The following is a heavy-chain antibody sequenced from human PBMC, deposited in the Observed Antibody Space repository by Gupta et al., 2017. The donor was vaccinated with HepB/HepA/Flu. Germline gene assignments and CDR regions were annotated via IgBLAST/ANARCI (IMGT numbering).Heavy chain of an antibody. D-gene: IGHD6-6*01. J-gene: IGHJ6*03. CDR3: ARARAARVSWDYYYYYMDV. Sequence: QVQLQQWGAGLLKPSAPLSLTCAVDGGSFSGYYWSWIRQPPGKGLEWIGEINHSGSTNYNPSLKSRVTISVDTSKNQFSLKLSSVTAADTAVYYCARARAARVSWDYYYYYMDVWGKGTTVTVSS. CDR2: INHSGST. CDR1: GGSFSGYY. V-gene: IGHV4-34*01.